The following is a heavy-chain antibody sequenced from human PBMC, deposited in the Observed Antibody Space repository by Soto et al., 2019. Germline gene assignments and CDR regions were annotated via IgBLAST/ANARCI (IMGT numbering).Heavy chain of an antibody. V-gene: IGHV3-21*01. J-gene: IGHJ3*02. D-gene: IGHD3-3*01. Sequence: GGSLRLSCAASGFTFSSDDMWWVRQAPGEGLEWVACITTSSSYISYADSVKGRFTISRDNAKNSLYLQMNSLRAEDSAVYYCARASRTIFGAGVDNDALDIWGQGTMVPVSS. CDR1: GFTFSSDD. CDR2: ITTSSSYI. CDR3: ARASRTIFGAGVDNDALDI.